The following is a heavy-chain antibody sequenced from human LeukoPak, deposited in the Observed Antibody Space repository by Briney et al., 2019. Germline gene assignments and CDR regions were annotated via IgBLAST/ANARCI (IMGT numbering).Heavy chain of an antibody. CDR3: ARGLPYYYGSGSYYRAFDI. CDR2: IHHSGSA. J-gene: IGHJ3*02. CDR1: GGSISNNNW. V-gene: IGHV4-4*02. D-gene: IGHD3-10*01. Sequence: SETLSLTCAVSGGSISNNNWWIWVRQPPGKGLEWIGEIHHSGSANYNPSLKSRVTISVDRSKNQFSLKLSSVTAADTAVYYCARGLPYYYGSGSYYRAFDIWGQGTMVTVSS.